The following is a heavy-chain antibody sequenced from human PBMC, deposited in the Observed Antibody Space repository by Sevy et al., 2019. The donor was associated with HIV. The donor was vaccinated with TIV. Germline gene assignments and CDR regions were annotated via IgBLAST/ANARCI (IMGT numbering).Heavy chain of an antibody. CDR3: ARHEAMITFGGVNVIFYFDY. CDR1: GGSISSSSYY. J-gene: IGHJ4*02. CDR2: IYYSGST. D-gene: IGHD3-16*02. Sequence: SETLSLTCTVSGGSISSSSYYWGWIRQPPGKGLEWIGSIYYSGSTYYNPSLKSRVTISVDTSKNQFSLKLSSVTAADTAVYYCARHEAMITFGGVNVIFYFDYWGQGTLVTVSS. V-gene: IGHV4-39*01.